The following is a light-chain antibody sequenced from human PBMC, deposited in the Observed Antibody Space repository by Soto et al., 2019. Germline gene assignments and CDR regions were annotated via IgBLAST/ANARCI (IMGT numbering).Light chain of an antibody. CDR1: QSVSSDS. CDR2: DAS. Sequence: EIVLTQSPGTLSLSPGERAILSCRASQSVSSDSLAWYRQKPGQAPRLLVYDASSRATGIPDRFSGSGSGTDFTLTTSSLEPEDFAVYYCQQYGSAPRTFGQGTKVEIK. J-gene: IGKJ1*01. V-gene: IGKV3-20*01. CDR3: QQYGSAPRT.